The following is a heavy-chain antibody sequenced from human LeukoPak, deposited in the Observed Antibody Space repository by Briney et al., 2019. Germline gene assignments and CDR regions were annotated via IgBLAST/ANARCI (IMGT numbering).Heavy chain of an antibody. V-gene: IGHV3-48*02. D-gene: IGHD5-24*01. J-gene: IGHJ4*02. CDR3: ARYSRQDGF. CDR2: ISSSSSTI. CDR1: GFTVSSNY. Sequence: GGSLRLSCAASGFTVSSNYMSWVRQAPGEGLEWVSYISSSSSTIYYADSVKGRFTISRDNAKNSLYLQMNSLRDEDTAVYYCARYSRQDGFWGQGTLVTVSS.